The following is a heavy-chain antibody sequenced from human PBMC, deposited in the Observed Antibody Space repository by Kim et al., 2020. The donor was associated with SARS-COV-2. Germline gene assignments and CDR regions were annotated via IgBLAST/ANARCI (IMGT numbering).Heavy chain of an antibody. J-gene: IGHJ3*02. V-gene: IGHV3-74*01. CDR1: GFIFSDYG. CDR2: VRGDGSKA. D-gene: IGHD3-16*01. Sequence: GGSLRLSCAASGFIFSDYGMNWVRQAPEQGLVWVSRVRGDGSKAYYTDSVKGRFTISRDDSRNTLYLQMNSLRVDDTAVYFCATLCLVVHGVFDPFVIW. CDR3: ATLCLVVHGVFDPFVI.